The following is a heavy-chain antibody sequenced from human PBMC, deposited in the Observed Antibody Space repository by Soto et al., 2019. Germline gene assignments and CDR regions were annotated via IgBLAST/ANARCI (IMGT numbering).Heavy chain of an antibody. CDR2: ISGSGGST. CDR3: AKDHAMPTVTPTVGS. J-gene: IGHJ4*02. CDR1: GFTFSGYS. D-gene: IGHD4-17*01. Sequence: GGSLRLSCAASGFTFSGYSMSWVRQAPGKGLEWVSDISGSGGSTYYADSVKGRFTISRANSKNTLYLQMNSLRAEDTAVYYCAKDHAMPTVTPTVGSWGQGTLVTVSS. V-gene: IGHV3-23*01.